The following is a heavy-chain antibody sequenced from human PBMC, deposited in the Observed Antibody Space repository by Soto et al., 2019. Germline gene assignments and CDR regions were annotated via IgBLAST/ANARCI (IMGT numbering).Heavy chain of an antibody. CDR3: AHRRPTTYYDITVDP. D-gene: IGHD3-22*01. Sequence: QITLKESGPTLVKPTQPLTLTCTFSGFSLSTSGVGVGWIRQPPGKALEWLALIYWDDDKRYRASLKSRLTITTDTSKNQVLLTMTTMDPVATATYSCAHRRPTTYYDITVDPWGQGTLVTASP. V-gene: IGHV2-5*02. J-gene: IGHJ5*01. CDR2: IYWDDDK. CDR1: GFSLSTSGVG.